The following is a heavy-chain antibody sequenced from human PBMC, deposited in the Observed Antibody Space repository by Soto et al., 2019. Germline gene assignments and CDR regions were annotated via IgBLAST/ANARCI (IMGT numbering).Heavy chain of an antibody. CDR2: ISHDGINK. D-gene: IGHD6-19*01. Sequence: QVRLVESGGGVVQPGRSLRLSCTASGFSFSSYAMYWFRQPPGKGLEWVAVISHDGINKHYADSVKGRVTVSRDKSNHSPDLQLNSLRGEDTSMYYCARDMYSSDYFVKWFEPWGQGTLVTVSS. J-gene: IGHJ5*02. CDR1: GFSFSSYA. CDR3: ARDMYSSDYFVKWFEP. V-gene: IGHV3-30-3*01.